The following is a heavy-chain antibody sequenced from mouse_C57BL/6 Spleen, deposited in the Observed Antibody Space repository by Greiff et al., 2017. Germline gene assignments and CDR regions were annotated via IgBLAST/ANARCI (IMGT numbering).Heavy chain of an antibody. V-gene: IGHV1-81*01. D-gene: IGHD5-1*01. CDR3: ARTGSNYFDY. CDR1: GYTFTSYG. Sequence: QVQLQQSGAELARPGASVKLSCKASGYTFTSYGISWVKQRTGQGLEWIGEIYPRSGSTSYNEKFTGKATLTADKSSSTAYMRLRSLTSEDSAVYFWARTGSNYFDYWGQGTTLTVSS. J-gene: IGHJ2*01. CDR2: IYPRSGST.